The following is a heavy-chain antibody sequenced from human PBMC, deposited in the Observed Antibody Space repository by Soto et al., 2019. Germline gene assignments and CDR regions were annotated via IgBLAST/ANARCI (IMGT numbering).Heavy chain of an antibody. CDR3: AHLYCSGGSCYPGNYYYGMDV. J-gene: IGHJ6*02. D-gene: IGHD2-15*01. V-gene: IGHV2-5*02. CDR2: IYWDDDK. Sequence: QITLKESGPTLVKPTQTLTLTCTFSGFSLSTSGVGVGWIRQPPGKALEWLALIYWDDDKRYSPSLKSRLTITKDTSTNHVVLTMTNMDPVDTATYYCAHLYCSGGSCYPGNYYYGMDVWGQGTTVTVSS. CDR1: GFSLSTSGVG.